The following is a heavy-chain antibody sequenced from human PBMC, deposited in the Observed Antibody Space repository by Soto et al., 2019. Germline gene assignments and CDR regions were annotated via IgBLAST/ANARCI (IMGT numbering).Heavy chain of an antibody. CDR1: GYTFPRYG. D-gene: IGHD4-17*01. CDR2: ISAYNGNT. CDR3: ARDLEYGDLGSL. Sequence: ASVKVSFKAAGYTFPRYGISWLRQAPGQGLEWMGWISAYNGNTNYAQKLQGRVTMTTDTSTSTAYMELRSLRSDDTAVYYCARDLEYGDLGSLWGRGTLVTVSS. J-gene: IGHJ2*01. V-gene: IGHV1-18*01.